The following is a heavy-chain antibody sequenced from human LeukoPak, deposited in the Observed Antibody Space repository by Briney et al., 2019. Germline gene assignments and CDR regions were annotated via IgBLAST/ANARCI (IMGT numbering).Heavy chain of an antibody. V-gene: IGHV4-61*01. CDR2: IYYSGST. CDR1: GGSVSRGSYY. CDR3: ARDSAGDYVLDY. D-gene: IGHD4-17*01. Sequence: PSETLSLTCTVSGGSVSRGSYYWSWIRQPPGKGLEWIGYIYYSGSTNYNPSLKSRVTISVDTSKNQFSLKLSSVTAADTAVYYCARDSAGDYVLDYWGQGTLVTVSS. J-gene: IGHJ4*02.